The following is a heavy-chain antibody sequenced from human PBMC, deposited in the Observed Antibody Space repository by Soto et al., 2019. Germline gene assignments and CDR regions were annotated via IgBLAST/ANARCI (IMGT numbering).Heavy chain of an antibody. Sequence: EVQLLESGGGLVQPGGSLRLTCAASGFTVSDDDMGWVRQAPGKGLEWVSLIRGDGGATYYADSVEGRLTTSRDTSENTVYLDMNSLRAEDTALYYCAKDRRGGEYPAFDLWGQGTMVTVSS. CDR3: AKDRRGGEYPAFDL. CDR1: GFTVSDDD. D-gene: IGHD2-21*01. CDR2: IRGDGGAT. V-gene: IGHV3-23*01. J-gene: IGHJ3*01.